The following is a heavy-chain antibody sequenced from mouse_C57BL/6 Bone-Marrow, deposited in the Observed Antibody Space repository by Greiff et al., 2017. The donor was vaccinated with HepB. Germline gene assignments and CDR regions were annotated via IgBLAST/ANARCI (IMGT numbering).Heavy chain of an antibody. J-gene: IGHJ3*01. V-gene: IGHV5-15*01. Sequence: EVKLMESGGGLVQPGGSLKLSCAASGFTFSDYGMAWVRQAPRKGLEWVAFISNLAYSIYYADTLTGRFTITRENAKNTLYLEMSSLRSEGTTMYYCARGLLRPRVAYWGQGTLVTVTA. CDR2: ISNLAYSI. CDR1: GFTFSDYG. CDR3: ARGLLRPRVAY. D-gene: IGHD1-2*01.